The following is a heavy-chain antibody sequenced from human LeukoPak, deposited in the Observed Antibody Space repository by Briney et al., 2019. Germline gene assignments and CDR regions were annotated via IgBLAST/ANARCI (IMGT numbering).Heavy chain of an antibody. CDR2: ISSSSSYI. CDR1: GSTFSSYS. V-gene: IGHV3-21*01. CDR3: ARDASASWDYFDY. D-gene: IGHD6-25*01. J-gene: IGHJ4*02. Sequence: GGSLRLSCAASGSTFSSYSMNWVRQAPGKGLEWVSSISSSSSYIYHADSVKGRFTISRDNAKNSLYLQMNSLRAEDTAVYYCARDASASWDYFDYWGQGTLVTVSS.